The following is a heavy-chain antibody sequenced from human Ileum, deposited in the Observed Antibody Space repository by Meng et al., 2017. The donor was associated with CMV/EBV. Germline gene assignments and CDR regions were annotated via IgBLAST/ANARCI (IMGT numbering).Heavy chain of an antibody. V-gene: IGHV4-34*01. Sequence: SETLSLTFAVYGGSFSGYYWSWFRQPPGKGLEWIGVIDHSGSTNYNPSLKSRVTLSVDTSKNKFCLKLSPVTATDTAVYECARVSYCGSGSYYMIGYYGMDVWGQGTTVTVSS. J-gene: IGHJ6*02. CDR2: IDHSGST. D-gene: IGHD3-10*01. CDR1: GGSFSGYY. CDR3: ARVSYCGSGSYYMIGYYGMDV.